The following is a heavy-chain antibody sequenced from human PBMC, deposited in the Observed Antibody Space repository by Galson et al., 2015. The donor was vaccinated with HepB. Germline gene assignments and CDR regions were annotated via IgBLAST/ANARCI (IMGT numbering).Heavy chain of an antibody. V-gene: IGHV3-7*03. CDR1: GFTFSSYW. CDR2: IKQDGSEK. Sequence: SLRLSCAASGFTFSSYWMSWVRQAPGKGLEWVANIKQDGSEKYYVDSVKGRFTISRDNAKNSLYLQMNSLRAEDTAVYYCARERRYGSLYYFDYWGQGTLVTVSS. CDR3: ARERRYGSLYYFDY. D-gene: IGHD5-24*01. J-gene: IGHJ4*02.